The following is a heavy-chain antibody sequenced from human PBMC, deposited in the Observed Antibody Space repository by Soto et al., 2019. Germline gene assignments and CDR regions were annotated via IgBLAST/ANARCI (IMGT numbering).Heavy chain of an antibody. D-gene: IGHD3-22*01. Sequence: ASVKVSCKASGGTFSSYAISWVRQAPGQGLEWMGGIIPIFGTANYAQKFQGRVTITADKSTSTAYMELSSLRSEDTAVYYCARADSSGYYYRSFDPWGQGTLVTVSS. CDR1: GGTFSSYA. V-gene: IGHV1-69*06. CDR3: ARADSSGYYYRSFDP. CDR2: IIPIFGTA. J-gene: IGHJ5*02.